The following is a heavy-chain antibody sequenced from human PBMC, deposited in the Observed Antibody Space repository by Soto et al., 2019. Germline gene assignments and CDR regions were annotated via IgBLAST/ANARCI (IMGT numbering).Heavy chain of an antibody. Sequence: SETLSLTCTVSGGSISSSSYYWSWIRQPPGKGLEWIGEINHSGSTNYNPSLKSRVTISVDTSKNQFSLKLSSVTAADTAVYYCARGRPRIAVAGTRAFDIWGQGTMVTVSS. D-gene: IGHD6-19*01. CDR1: GGSISSSSYY. CDR3: ARGRPRIAVAGTRAFDI. CDR2: INHSGST. J-gene: IGHJ3*02. V-gene: IGHV4-39*07.